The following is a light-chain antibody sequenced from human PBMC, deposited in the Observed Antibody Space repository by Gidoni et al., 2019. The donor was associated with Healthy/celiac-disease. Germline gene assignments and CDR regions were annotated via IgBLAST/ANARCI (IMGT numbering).Light chain of an antibody. V-gene: IGKV1-39*01. CDR3: QQSYSTPLT. J-gene: IGKJ4*01. CDR1: QSISSY. CDR2: AAS. Sequence: DIQMTQSPSSLSASVGDRVTITCRASQSISSYLNWYQQNPGKAPKLLIYAASSLQSGVPSRFSGSGSGTDFTLTISSRQPADFATYYCQQSYSTPLTFGGGTKVEIK.